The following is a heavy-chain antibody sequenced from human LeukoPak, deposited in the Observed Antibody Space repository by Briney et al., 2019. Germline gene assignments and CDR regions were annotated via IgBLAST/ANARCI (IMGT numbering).Heavy chain of an antibody. V-gene: IGHV3-23*01. D-gene: IGHD3-10*01. Sequence: GGSLRLSCADSGFTLSNYDMSWVRQAPGKGLERVSAISGSGGTTYYADSVKGRFTISRDNSKNTLYLQMNSLRAEDTAVYYCAKGSGRPNWFDPWGQGTLVTVSS. CDR3: AKGSGRPNWFDP. CDR2: ISGSGGTT. J-gene: IGHJ5*02. CDR1: GFTLSNYD.